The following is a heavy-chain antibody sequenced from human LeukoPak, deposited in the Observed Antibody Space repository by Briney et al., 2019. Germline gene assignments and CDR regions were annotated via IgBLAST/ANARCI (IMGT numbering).Heavy chain of an antibody. CDR3: VAFGGVIVTPYYYYYMDV. J-gene: IGHJ6*03. CDR1: GGSISSSSYY. Sequence: SGTLSLTCTVSGGSISSSSYYWGWIRQPPGKGLEWIGSIYYSGSTYYNPSLKSRVTISVDTSKNQCSLKLSSVTAADTAVYYCVAFGGVIVTPYYYYYMDVWGKGTTVTVSS. CDR2: IYYSGST. D-gene: IGHD3-16*02. V-gene: IGHV4-39*01.